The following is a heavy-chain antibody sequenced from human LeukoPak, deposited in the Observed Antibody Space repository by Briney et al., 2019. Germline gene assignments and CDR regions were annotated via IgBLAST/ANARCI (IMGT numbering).Heavy chain of an antibody. CDR1: GFRFSNSW. V-gene: IGHV3-74*01. CDR3: ARGADHGGSYYPD. CDR2: MKTDGTRI. D-gene: IGHD3-10*01. Sequence: PGGSLRLSSAAPGFRFSNSWMYWVRQGPGKGPVWVSRMKTDGTRIEYADSVKGRFTISRDNAKNTLFLQMSSLRVEDTAVYYCARGADHGGSYYPDWGQGTRVTVSS. J-gene: IGHJ4*02.